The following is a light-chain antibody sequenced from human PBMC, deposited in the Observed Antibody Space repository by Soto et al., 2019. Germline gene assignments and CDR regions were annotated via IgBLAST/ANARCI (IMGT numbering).Light chain of an antibody. J-gene: IGLJ1*01. CDR1: SAYIGAYNF. Sequence: SVLTPAPPLSGSPGPSVSMPCPGTSAYIGAYNFVSWYQQHPGKAPKLMIYDVSNRPSGVSDRFSGLKSGDTASLTISGLQAEDEADYYCTSYTTSGSYVFGTGTKVTVL. V-gene: IGLV2-14*01. CDR2: DVS. CDR3: TSYTTSGSYV.